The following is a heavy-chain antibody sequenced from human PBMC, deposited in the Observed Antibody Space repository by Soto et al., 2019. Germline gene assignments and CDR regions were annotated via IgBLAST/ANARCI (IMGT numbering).Heavy chain of an antibody. D-gene: IGHD2-2*01. Sequence: QVQLVQSGAEVKKPGASVKVSCKASGYTFTDYHIHWMRQAPGQGXEWMGWVDPNTGDTNYAQKFQGRVTMTRDTSVNTAHMELSSLTSDDTAVFYCARXPRXWXXXTSCFANYYYAMDVWGQGTTVIVS. V-gene: IGHV1-2*02. CDR1: GYTFTDYH. J-gene: IGHJ6*02. CDR3: ARXPRXWXXXTSCFANYYYAMDV. CDR2: VDPNTGDT.